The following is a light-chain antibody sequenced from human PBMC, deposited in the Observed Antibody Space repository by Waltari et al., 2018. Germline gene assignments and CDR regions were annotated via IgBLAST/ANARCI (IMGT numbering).Light chain of an antibody. J-gene: IGLJ1*01. CDR3: CSYAGTYYV. CDR1: GSDLDAYND. CDR2: DVN. Sequence: QSALTQPRSLSGSPGQSVTISCTGTGSDLDAYNDDSWYQQLPGKAPKVIIYDVNKLPSWVPDRFSGSKSGNTASLTISGLQPGDEAYYYCCSYAGTYYVFGSGTKVTVL. V-gene: IGLV2-11*01.